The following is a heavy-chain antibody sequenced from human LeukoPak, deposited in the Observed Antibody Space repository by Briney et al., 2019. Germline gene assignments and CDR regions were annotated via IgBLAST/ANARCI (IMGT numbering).Heavy chain of an antibody. V-gene: IGHV1-8*01. J-gene: IGHJ4*02. CDR2: MNPNSGNT. D-gene: IGHD2-2*01. Sequence: ASVKVSCKASGYTFTSYDINWVRQATGQGLEWMGWMNPNSGNTGYAQKLQGRVTMTEDTSTDTAYMELSSLRSEDTAVYYCATGEIGVVVVPAANFDYWGQGTLVTVSS. CDR3: ATGEIGVVVVPAANFDY. CDR1: GYTFTSYD.